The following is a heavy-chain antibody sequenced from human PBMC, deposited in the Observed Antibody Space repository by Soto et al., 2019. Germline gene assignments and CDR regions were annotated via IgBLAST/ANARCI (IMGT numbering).Heavy chain of an antibody. J-gene: IGHJ4*02. CDR1: GGTFSSYT. CDR3: ARALDNWNDVDY. D-gene: IGHD1-1*01. V-gene: IGHV1-69*02. Sequence: QVQLVQSGAEVKKPGSSVKVSCKASGGTFSSYTISWVRQAPGQGLEWMGRIIPILGIANYAQKFQGRVTITADKSTSTAYMELSSLRSEDTAVYYCARALDNWNDVDYRGQGTLVTVSS. CDR2: IIPILGIA.